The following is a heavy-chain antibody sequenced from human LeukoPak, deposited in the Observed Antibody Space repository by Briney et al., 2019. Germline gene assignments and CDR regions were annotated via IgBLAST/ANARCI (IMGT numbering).Heavy chain of an antibody. Sequence: SETLSLTCTVSGVSINSNTYSWGWIRQPPGEGLEWIGTISYTGNTYFNSSLKSRVTIFVDTSKTQFSLKLSSVTAADTAVYYCAREDYGDYGQGYYYYMDVWGKGTTVTVSS. J-gene: IGHJ6*03. V-gene: IGHV4-39*02. CDR2: ISYTGNT. D-gene: IGHD4-17*01. CDR1: GVSINSNTYS. CDR3: AREDYGDYGQGYYYYMDV.